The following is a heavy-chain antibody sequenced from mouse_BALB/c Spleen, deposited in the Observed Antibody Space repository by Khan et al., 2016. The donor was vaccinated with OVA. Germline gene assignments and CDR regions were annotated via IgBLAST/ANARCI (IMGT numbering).Heavy chain of an antibody. CDR3: ARKNYSYDRYFDV. CDR2: INTYTGEP. V-gene: IGHV9-3-1*01. Sequence: QIQLVQSGPELKKPGETVKISCKASGYTFTNYGVNWVKQTPGKGLKWMGWINTYTGEPTYADDFKGRFVFSLETSASTAYLQINNLKNEDTASYCCARKNYSYDRYFDVWGAGTTVTVSS. J-gene: IGHJ1*01. CDR1: GYTFTNYG. D-gene: IGHD2-12*01.